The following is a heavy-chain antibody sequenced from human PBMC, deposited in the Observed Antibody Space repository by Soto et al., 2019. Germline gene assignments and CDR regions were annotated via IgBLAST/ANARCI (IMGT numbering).Heavy chain of an antibody. CDR3: AKDDGSTWSMFYSYYGVDV. CDR2: ISYDGSSK. Sequence: QVQLVESGGGVVQPGRSLRLSCAASGFTLSNYGIHWVRQAPGKGLEWVAVISYDGSSKDYADSVKGRFTISRDNSKNTLYLQMNSLRIEDTAVYYCAKDDGSTWSMFYSYYGVDVWGQGTTVTVSS. V-gene: IGHV3-30*18. CDR1: GFTLSNYG. D-gene: IGHD6-13*01. J-gene: IGHJ6*02.